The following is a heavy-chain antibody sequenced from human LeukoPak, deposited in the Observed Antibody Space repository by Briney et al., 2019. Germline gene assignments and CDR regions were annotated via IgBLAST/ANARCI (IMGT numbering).Heavy chain of an antibody. Sequence: GESLKISCKGSGYSFSNYWIGWVRQMPGKGLEWMGIINPGDSDTRYSPSFQGQVTISADKSINTAYLQWSSLKASDTAMYYCLVSSNYYYCYGLDVWGQGTTVTVSS. CDR2: INPGDSDT. V-gene: IGHV5-51*01. J-gene: IGHJ6*02. D-gene: IGHD2-2*01. CDR3: LVSSNYYYCYGLDV. CDR1: GYSFSNYW.